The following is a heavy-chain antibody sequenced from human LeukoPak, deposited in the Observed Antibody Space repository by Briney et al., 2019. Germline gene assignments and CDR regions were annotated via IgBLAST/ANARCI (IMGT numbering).Heavy chain of an antibody. Sequence: GGSLRLSCAASGFTFSSYGMHWVRQAPGKGLEWVAFIRYDGSNKYYADSVKGRFTISRGNSKNTLYLQMNSLRAEDTAVYYCAKGGGSYGVNYFDYWGQGTLVTVSS. J-gene: IGHJ4*02. CDR2: IRYDGSNK. CDR3: AKGGGSYGVNYFDY. D-gene: IGHD1-26*01. CDR1: GFTFSSYG. V-gene: IGHV3-30*02.